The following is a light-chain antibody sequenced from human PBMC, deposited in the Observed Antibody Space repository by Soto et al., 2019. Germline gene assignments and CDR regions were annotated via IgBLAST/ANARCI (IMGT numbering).Light chain of an antibody. Sequence: DIVMTQSPATLSVSPGERASLCCRANQSAGNNLAWYRQKSGQAPRLLIYGASSRATGIPDRFSGTGSGTDFSLTISRLEPEDFAVYHCHQYGNSPITFGQGTRLEI. CDR1: QSAGNN. CDR2: GAS. V-gene: IGKV3-20*01. J-gene: IGKJ5*01. CDR3: HQYGNSPIT.